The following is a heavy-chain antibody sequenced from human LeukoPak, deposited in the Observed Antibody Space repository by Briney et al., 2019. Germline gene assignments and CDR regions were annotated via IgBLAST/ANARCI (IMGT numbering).Heavy chain of an antibody. J-gene: IGHJ4*02. CDR3: ARAGTYSSGWHLYFDY. D-gene: IGHD6-19*01. V-gene: IGHV1-46*01. Sequence: GASVKVSCKASGYTFTSYYMHWVRQAPGQGLEWMGIINPSGGSTSYAQKFQGRVTMTTDTSTSTAYMELSSLRSEDMAVYYCARAGTYSSGWHLYFDYWGQGTLVTVSS. CDR1: GYTFTSYY. CDR2: INPSGGST.